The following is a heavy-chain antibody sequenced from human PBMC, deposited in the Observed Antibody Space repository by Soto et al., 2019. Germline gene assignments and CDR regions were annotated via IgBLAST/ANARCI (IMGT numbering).Heavy chain of an antibody. CDR2: VSIGGST. D-gene: IGHD2-21*02. J-gene: IGHJ4*02. CDR1: GFTFSSYA. CDR3: AKRRGDGGHFDY. V-gene: IGHV3-23*01. Sequence: DVQLLESGGGLVQPEASLRLSCAASGFTFSSYAMDWVRQGPGKGLEWVAVVSIGGSTHYADSVRGRFTISRDSSKNTLSLKMNSLTAEVTSVYLCAKRRGDGGHFDYWGQGALVTVSS.